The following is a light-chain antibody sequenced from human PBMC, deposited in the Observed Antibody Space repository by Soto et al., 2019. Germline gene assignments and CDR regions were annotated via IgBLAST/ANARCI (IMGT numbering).Light chain of an antibody. CDR2: GAS. Sequence: EIVMTQSPATLSVSPGERATLSCRASQSVSNNLAWYQQKPGQAHRLLIYGASTRATGIPARFSCSGSGTEFTLTISSLQSEDFALYDCQQYNTWPPITFGQGTRLEIK. CDR3: QQYNTWPPIT. CDR1: QSVSNN. J-gene: IGKJ5*01. V-gene: IGKV3-15*01.